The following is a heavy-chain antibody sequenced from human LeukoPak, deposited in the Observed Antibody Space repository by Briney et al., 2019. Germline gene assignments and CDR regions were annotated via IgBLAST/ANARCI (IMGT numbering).Heavy chain of an antibody. CDR3: ATAIRRRAEAFDI. D-gene: IGHD1-14*01. Sequence: ASVKASCKVSGYTLTELSMHWVRQAPGKGLEWMGGFDPEDGETIYAQKFQGRVTMTEDTSTDTAYMELSSLRSEDTAVYYCATAIRRRAEAFDIWGQGTMVTVSS. V-gene: IGHV1-24*01. CDR1: GYTLTELS. CDR2: FDPEDGET. J-gene: IGHJ3*02.